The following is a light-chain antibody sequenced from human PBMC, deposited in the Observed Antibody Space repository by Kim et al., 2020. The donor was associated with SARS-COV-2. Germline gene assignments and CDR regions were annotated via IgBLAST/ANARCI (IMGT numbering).Light chain of an antibody. Sequence: QSALTQPASVSGSPGQSITISCTGNSSDVGGYNYVSWYQQHPGKAPKHMIYDVSNRPSGVSNRFSGSKSGNTASLTISGLQAEDEADYYCSSYTSSSTLVVFGGGTQLTVL. V-gene: IGLV2-14*03. J-gene: IGLJ2*01. CDR1: SSDVGGYNY. CDR3: SSYTSSSTLVV. CDR2: DVS.